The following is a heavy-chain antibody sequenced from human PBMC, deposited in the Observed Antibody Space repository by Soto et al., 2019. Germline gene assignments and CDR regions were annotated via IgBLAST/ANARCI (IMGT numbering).Heavy chain of an antibody. CDR3: ASKQAGFFYGIDY. CDR2: IDDSGYT. D-gene: IGHD3-3*01. V-gene: IGHV4-31*03. CDR1: GGSISTGGYY. J-gene: IGHJ4*02. Sequence: PSETLSLTCTVSGGSISTGGYYWSWIRQYPGKGLEWLGYIDDSGYTFYNPSLQSRLTLSMDTSKNQFSLKLSSATAADTAVYFCASKQAGFFYGIDYWGQGTLVTVSS.